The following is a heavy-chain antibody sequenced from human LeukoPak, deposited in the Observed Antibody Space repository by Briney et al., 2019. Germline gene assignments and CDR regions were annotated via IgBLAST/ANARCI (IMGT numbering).Heavy chain of an antibody. J-gene: IGHJ5*02. D-gene: IGHD3-10*01. CDR1: GYTFTSYG. Sequence: ASVKVSCKASGYTFTSYGISWVRQAPGQGLEWMGWMNPNSGYTAYAQKFQGRVTMTRNTSTSTAYMELSSLRSEDTAVYYCARGRGSLWFGELLAHRWGQGTLVTVSS. V-gene: IGHV1-8*02. CDR2: MNPNSGYT. CDR3: ARGRGSLWFGELLAHR.